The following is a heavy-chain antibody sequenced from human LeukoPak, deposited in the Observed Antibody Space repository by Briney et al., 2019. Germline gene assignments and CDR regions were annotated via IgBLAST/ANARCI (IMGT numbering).Heavy chain of an antibody. J-gene: IGHJ5*02. CDR1: GYTFTSYG. CDR2: ISAYNGNT. Sequence: ASVKVSCKASGYTFTSYGISWVRQAPGQGLEWMGWISAYNGNTNYAQKLQGRVTMTTDTSTSTAYMELSSLRSDDTAVYYCARNHRVVEASNWFDPWGQGTLVTVSS. D-gene: IGHD3-22*01. V-gene: IGHV1-18*01. CDR3: ARNHRVVEASNWFDP.